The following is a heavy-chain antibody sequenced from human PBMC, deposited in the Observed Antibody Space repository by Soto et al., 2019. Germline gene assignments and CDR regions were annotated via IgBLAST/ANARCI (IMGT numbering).Heavy chain of an antibody. V-gene: IGHV3-48*03. D-gene: IGHD4-17*01. CDR1: GFNFSGYE. J-gene: IGHJ5*02. CDR2: ISFSGSTT. Sequence: EMQLVESGGGLVQPGGSLRLSCAASGFNFSGYEMNWVRQAPGKGLEWVSYISFSGSTTYIADSLKGRFAISRDNAKNSLFLQMNSLRAEDTAVYYCARALYGDPDPWGQGTLVTVSS. CDR3: ARALYGDPDP.